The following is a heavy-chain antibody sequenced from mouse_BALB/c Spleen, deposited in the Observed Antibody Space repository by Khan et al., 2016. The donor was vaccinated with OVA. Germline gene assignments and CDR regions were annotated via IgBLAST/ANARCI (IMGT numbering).Heavy chain of an antibody. CDR2: IDPANGNT. Sequence: EVQLKQSGAELVKPGASVKLSCTASGFNIKDTYMHWVKQRPEQGLEWIGRIDPANGNTKYDPKFQDKATITADTSSNPAYLQLSSLTSEDTAVDYCARDYWDVFAYGGQGTLVTVSA. CDR1: GFNIKDTY. CDR3: ARDYWDVFAY. J-gene: IGHJ3*01. V-gene: IGHV14-3*02. D-gene: IGHD4-1*01.